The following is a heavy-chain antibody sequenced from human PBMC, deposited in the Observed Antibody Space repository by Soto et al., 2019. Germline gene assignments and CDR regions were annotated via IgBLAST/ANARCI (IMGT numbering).Heavy chain of an antibody. Sequence: EVQLLESGGGLVQPGGSLRLSCAASGFTFSSYAMSWVRQAPGKGLEWVSAISGSGGTTYYADSVKGRFTFSRDNSKNTLYLQMNSLRAEDPVVYYCAKTANGWFSAFDIWGQGTMVTVSS. CDR2: ISGSGGTT. J-gene: IGHJ3*02. V-gene: IGHV3-23*01. CDR3: AKTANGWFSAFDI. CDR1: GFTFSSYA. D-gene: IGHD6-19*01.